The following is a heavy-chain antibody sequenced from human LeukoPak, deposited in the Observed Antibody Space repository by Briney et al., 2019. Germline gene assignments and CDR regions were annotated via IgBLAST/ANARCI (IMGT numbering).Heavy chain of an antibody. D-gene: IGHD3-10*01. CDR1: GFTFRNCA. Sequence: PGGSLRLSCAASGFTFRNCAMSWVRQAPGKGLEWVSGISGTGYNTYYADSVKGRFTISRDNSKYTLYLQMNSLGAEDTAVYYCARHVSGSLFYFDYWGQRTLVTVSS. V-gene: IGHV3-23*01. J-gene: IGHJ4*02. CDR2: ISGTGYNT. CDR3: ARHVSGSLFYFDY.